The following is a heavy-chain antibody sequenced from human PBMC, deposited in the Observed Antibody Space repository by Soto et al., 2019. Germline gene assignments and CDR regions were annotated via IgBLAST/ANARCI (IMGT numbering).Heavy chain of an antibody. CDR2: IYRSGTT. Sequence: SETLSLTCVVSNFSISSGYYWGWIRQSPGKGLEWIASIYRSGTTSHNPSLKSRVTISVDPSKNQFSLMLTAVTAADTAVYYCARTHSGSYYSVFNYWGRGSLVTVSS. CDR3: ARTHSGSYYSVFNY. V-gene: IGHV4-38-2*01. CDR1: NFSISSGYY. D-gene: IGHD1-26*01. J-gene: IGHJ4*02.